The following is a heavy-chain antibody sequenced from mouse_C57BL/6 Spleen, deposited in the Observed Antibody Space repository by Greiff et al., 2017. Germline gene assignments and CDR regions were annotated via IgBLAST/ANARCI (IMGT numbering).Heavy chain of an antibody. CDR2: IYPGDGDT. J-gene: IGHJ2*01. V-gene: IGHV1-82*01. CDR3: ARSNYYGSSWDYFDY. CDR1: GYAFSSSW. Sequence: VQLQQSGPELVKPGASVKISCKASGYAFSSSWMNWVKQRPGKGLEWIGRIYPGDGDTNYNGKFKGKATLTADKSSSTAYMQLSSLTSEASAVYFCARSNYYGSSWDYFDYWGQGTTLTVSS. D-gene: IGHD1-1*01.